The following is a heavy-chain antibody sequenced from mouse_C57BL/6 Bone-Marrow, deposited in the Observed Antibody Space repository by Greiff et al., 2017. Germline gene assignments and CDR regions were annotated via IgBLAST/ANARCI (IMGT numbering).Heavy chain of an antibody. CDR3: ARRYDYDWFAY. CDR2: ISSGSSTI. J-gene: IGHJ3*01. D-gene: IGHD2-4*01. Sequence: EVKLVESGGGLVKPGGSLKLSCAASGFTFSDSGMHWVRQAPEKGLEWVAYISSGSSTIYYADTVKGRFTISRDNAKNTLFLQMTGLRSEDTAMYYCARRYDYDWFAYWGQGTLVTVSA. V-gene: IGHV5-17*01. CDR1: GFTFSDSG.